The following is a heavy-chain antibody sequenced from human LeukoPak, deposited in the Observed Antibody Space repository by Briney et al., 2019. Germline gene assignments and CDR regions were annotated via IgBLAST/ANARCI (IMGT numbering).Heavy chain of an antibody. Sequence: ASVKVSCKASGYNFTNYGISWVRQAPGHGLEWMGWISAYNGDTNYAQKLQGRVTMTTDTSTGTAYMDLRGLRSDDTAVCYCARAPSFGDYGGDYWGQGTLVTVSS. V-gene: IGHV1-18*01. CDR2: ISAYNGDT. J-gene: IGHJ4*02. CDR1: GYNFTNYG. D-gene: IGHD4-17*01. CDR3: ARAPSFGDYGGDY.